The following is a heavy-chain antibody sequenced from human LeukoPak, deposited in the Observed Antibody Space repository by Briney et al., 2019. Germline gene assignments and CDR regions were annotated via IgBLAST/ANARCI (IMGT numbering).Heavy chain of an antibody. Sequence: PGGSLRLSCAASGFTFSSYWMSWVRQAPGKGLEWVANIKQDGSEKYYVDSVKGRFTISRDNAKNSLYLQMNSLRAEDTALYYCARVVVAATGWFDPWGQGTLVTVSS. CDR1: GFTFSSYW. J-gene: IGHJ5*02. D-gene: IGHD2-15*01. CDR2: IKQDGSEK. V-gene: IGHV3-7*03. CDR3: ARVVVAATGWFDP.